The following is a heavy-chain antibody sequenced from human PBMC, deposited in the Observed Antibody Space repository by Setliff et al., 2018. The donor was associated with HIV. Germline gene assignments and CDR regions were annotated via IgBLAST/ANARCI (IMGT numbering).Heavy chain of an antibody. Sequence: SVKVSCKASGFTFTSSAMQWVRRARGQRLEWIGWIVVGSGNTNYAQKFQERVTITRDMSTSTAYMELSSLRSEDTAVYYCAADLGAVLWFGEFGFDPWGQGTLVTVSS. J-gene: IGHJ5*02. CDR2: IVVGSGNT. V-gene: IGHV1-58*02. CDR1: GFTFTSSA. CDR3: AADLGAVLWFGEFGFDP. D-gene: IGHD3-10*01.